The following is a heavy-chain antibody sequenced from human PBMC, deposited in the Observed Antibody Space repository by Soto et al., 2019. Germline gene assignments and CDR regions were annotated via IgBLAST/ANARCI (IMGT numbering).Heavy chain of an antibody. CDR1: GGSLSGYY. CDR2: INHSGST. CDR3: AREKAAAGYDY. D-gene: IGHD6-13*01. J-gene: IGHJ4*02. V-gene: IGHV4-34*01. Sequence: SETLSLTCAVYGGSLSGYYWSWIRQPPGKGLEWIGEINHSGSTNYNPSLKSRVTISVDTSKNQFSLKLSSVTAADTAVYYCAREKAAAGYDYWGQGTLVTVSS.